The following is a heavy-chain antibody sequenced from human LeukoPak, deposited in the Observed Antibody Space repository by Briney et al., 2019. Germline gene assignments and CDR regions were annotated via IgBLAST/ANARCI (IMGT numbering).Heavy chain of an antibody. CDR3: ARDDSSAHYYFDH. J-gene: IGHJ4*02. V-gene: IGHV3-7*01. CDR2: INQDGSEK. Sequence: GGSLRLSCEASGFTFSSYWMSWVRQAPGKGLERVANINQDGSEKYYVDSVKGRFTVSRDNAKNSVYLQMNSLRAEDTAVYYCARDDSSAHYYFDHRGQGTPVTVSS. D-gene: IGHD3-22*01. CDR1: GFTFSSYW.